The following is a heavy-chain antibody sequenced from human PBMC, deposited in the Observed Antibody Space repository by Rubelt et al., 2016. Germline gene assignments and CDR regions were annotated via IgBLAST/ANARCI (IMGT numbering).Heavy chain of an antibody. Sequence: GRFTIYRDNSKNTLYLQMNSLRAEDTAVYYCAKHLQKYYGMDVWGQGTTVTVSS. V-gene: IGHV3-33*06. CDR3: AKHLQKYYGMDV. J-gene: IGHJ6*02. D-gene: IGHD3-3*01.